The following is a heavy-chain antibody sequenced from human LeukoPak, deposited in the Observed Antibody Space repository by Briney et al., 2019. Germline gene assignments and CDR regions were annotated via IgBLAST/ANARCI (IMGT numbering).Heavy chain of an antibody. D-gene: IGHD2-2*01. CDR1: GGSISSSSYY. Sequence: SETLSLTCTVSGGSISSSSYYWSWIRQPAGKGLEWIGRIYTSGSTNYNPSLKSRVTMSVDTSKSQFSLKLSSVTAADTAVYYCARAKDIVVVPAAKTYDAFDIWGQGTMVTVSS. J-gene: IGHJ3*02. CDR3: ARAKDIVVVPAAKTYDAFDI. V-gene: IGHV4-61*02. CDR2: IYTSGST.